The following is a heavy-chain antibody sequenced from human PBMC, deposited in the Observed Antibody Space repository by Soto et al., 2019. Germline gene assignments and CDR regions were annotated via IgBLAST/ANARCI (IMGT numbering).Heavy chain of an antibody. CDR1: GGSISSGGYY. CDR3: ARGFFYNDTFSTAIYT. J-gene: IGHJ4*02. Sequence: SETLSLTCTVSGGSISSGGYYWSWIRQHPGKGLEWIGYIYYSGSTHYNPSLKSRVTISVDTSKNQFSLKLSSVTAADTAVYYCARGFFYNDTFSTAIYTWGQENVLPISA. V-gene: IGHV4-31*03. D-gene: IGHD3-16*01. CDR2: IYYSGST.